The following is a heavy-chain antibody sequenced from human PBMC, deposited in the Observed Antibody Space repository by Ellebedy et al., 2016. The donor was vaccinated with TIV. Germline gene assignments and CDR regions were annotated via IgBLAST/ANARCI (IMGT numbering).Heavy chain of an antibody. CDR1: GDSISSYY. Sequence: SETLSLTCTVSGDSISSYYWSWIRQPAGKGLEWIGRIYTSGSTNYNPSLKSRVTMSVDTSKNQFSLKLSSVTAADTAVYYCARSARQAVAGTGYFDYWGQGTLVTVSS. CDR3: ARSARQAVAGTGYFDY. D-gene: IGHD6-19*01. V-gene: IGHV4-4*07. J-gene: IGHJ4*02. CDR2: IYTSGST.